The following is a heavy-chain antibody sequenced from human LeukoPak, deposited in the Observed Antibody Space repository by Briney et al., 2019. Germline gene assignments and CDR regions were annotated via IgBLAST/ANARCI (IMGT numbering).Heavy chain of an antibody. V-gene: IGHV3-7*03. Sequence: GGSLRLSCAASGFVFSSYWMTWVCQAPGKGLEWVASINEGGSGKYYVDSVKGRFTISRDNAQKSLYLEMHSLRAEDTAVYYCARAVTFTEGYWGQGTLVTVSS. D-gene: IGHD3-16*01. CDR1: GFVFSSYW. CDR2: INEGGSGK. CDR3: ARAVTFTEGY. J-gene: IGHJ4*02.